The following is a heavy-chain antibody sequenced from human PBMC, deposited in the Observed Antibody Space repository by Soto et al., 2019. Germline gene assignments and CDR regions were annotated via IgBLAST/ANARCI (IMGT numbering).Heavy chain of an antibody. CDR1: GYSFTSYW. CDR3: ARHEGAGPIAVAAVDY. D-gene: IGHD6-19*01. CDR2: IYPGDSDT. J-gene: IGHJ4*02. V-gene: IGHV5-51*01. Sequence: GESLKISCKDSGYSFTSYWIGWVRQMPGKGLEWMGIIYPGDSDTRYSPSFQGQVTISADKSISTAYLQWSSLKASDTAMYYCARHEGAGPIAVAAVDYWGQGTLVTVSS.